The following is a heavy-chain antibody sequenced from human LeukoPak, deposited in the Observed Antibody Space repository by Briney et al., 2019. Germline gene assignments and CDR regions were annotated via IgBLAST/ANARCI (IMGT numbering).Heavy chain of an antibody. V-gene: IGHV3-33*06. D-gene: IGHD6-6*01. J-gene: IGHJ4*02. CDR2: IWYDENNQ. CDR3: AKDGGSSSPYYFDY. Sequence: PGRSLRLSCAASGFTFSSYGMHWVRQAPGKGLEWVAVIWYDENNQYYADSVKGRFTISGDISKNTLFLQMNSLKAEDTAVYFCAKDGGSSSPYYFDYWGQGTLVTVSS. CDR1: GFTFSSYG.